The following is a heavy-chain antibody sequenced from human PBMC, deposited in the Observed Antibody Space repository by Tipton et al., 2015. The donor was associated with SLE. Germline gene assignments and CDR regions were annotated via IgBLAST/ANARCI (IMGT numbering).Heavy chain of an antibody. CDR2: IRYDGSNK. Sequence: SLRLSCAASGFTFCDYGMPWVRQAPGKGLEWVAFIRYDGSNKYYADSVKGRFTISRDNSKNTLYMQMNSLRAEDTAVYYCARRINLDYWGQGTLVTVSS. J-gene: IGHJ4*02. CDR3: ARRINLDY. D-gene: IGHD3-16*01. V-gene: IGHV3-30*19. CDR1: GFTFCDYG.